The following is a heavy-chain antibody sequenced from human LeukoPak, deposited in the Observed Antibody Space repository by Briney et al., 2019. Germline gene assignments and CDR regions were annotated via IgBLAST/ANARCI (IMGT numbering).Heavy chain of an antibody. V-gene: IGHV3-30*02. Sequence: GASLRLSCAASPFGFSNFGMYWVRQTPDKGLEWVAYIRRDGTYINYLDSVKGRFSTSRDNSKTTVGLQMHSLRVEDTALYYCASGGPTRGSLAYWGQGTLVTVSS. D-gene: IGHD1-26*01. CDR1: PFGFSNFG. CDR2: IRRDGTYI. CDR3: ASGGPTRGSLAY. J-gene: IGHJ4*02.